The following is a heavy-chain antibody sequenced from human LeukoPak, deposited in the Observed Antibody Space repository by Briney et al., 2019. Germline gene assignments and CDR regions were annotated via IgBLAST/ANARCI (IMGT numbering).Heavy chain of an antibody. CDR2: ISGSGGNT. J-gene: IGHJ6*03. CDR1: GFTFCSYA. CDR3: AKHHGDYYYYLDV. D-gene: IGHD3-16*01. V-gene: IGHV3-23*01. Sequence: PGGSLRLSCGASGFTFCSYAMTWVRQAPGKGLEWVSAISGSGGNTYYANSVRGRFTISRDNSKDTLYLQMNSLRAEDTAVYYCAKHHGDYYYYLDVWGKGTTVTVSS.